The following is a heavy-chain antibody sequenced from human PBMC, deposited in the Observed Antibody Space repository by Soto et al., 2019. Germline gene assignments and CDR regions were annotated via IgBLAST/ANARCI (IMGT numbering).Heavy chain of an antibody. CDR2: ISYDGTNK. Sequence: QVQLVESGGGGVQPGGSLTISFAASGFTFSTYGMHWVRQTPGRGLEGVAVISYDGTNKFYSDSVKGRFTISRDNFKNTLTLQMNSLRADDTAVYSCAKDLQSYGDYDYYCYGMDVWGLGTRVTVSS. CDR3: AKDLQSYGDYDYYCYGMDV. CDR1: GFTFSTYG. V-gene: IGHV3-30*18. J-gene: IGHJ6*02. D-gene: IGHD4-17*01.